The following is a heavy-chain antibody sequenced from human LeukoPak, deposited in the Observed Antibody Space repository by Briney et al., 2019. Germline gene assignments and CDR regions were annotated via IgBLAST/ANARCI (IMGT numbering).Heavy chain of an antibody. J-gene: IGHJ4*02. Sequence: GASVKVSCKASGYTFINYGISWVRQAPGQGLEWMGWISGYNGNTKYVQKFQDRVTVTTDTSTNTVYMELRSLRSDDTAVYYCARDDYGGNSGLFDYWGQGTLVTVSS. CDR2: ISGYNGNT. CDR3: ARDDYGGNSGLFDY. D-gene: IGHD4-23*01. CDR1: GYTFINYG. V-gene: IGHV1-18*01.